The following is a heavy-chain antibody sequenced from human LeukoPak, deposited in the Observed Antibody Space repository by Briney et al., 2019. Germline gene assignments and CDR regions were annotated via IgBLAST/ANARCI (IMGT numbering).Heavy chain of an antibody. J-gene: IGHJ5*02. Sequence: PSETLSLTCTVSGGSISGGDYYWSWIRQPPGKGLEWIAAIYYSGSTYYNPSLKTRVTISLDTSKIQFSLQRSSVTAADTAVYYCARDHTMLRGALGFDPWGQGTLVTVSS. CDR2: IYYSGST. D-gene: IGHD3-10*01. CDR3: ARDHTMLRGALGFDP. V-gene: IGHV4-30-4*08. CDR1: GGSISGGDYY.